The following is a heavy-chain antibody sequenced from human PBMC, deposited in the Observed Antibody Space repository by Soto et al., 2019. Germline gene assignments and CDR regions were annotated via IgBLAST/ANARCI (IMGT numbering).Heavy chain of an antibody. CDR1: DGSIIRSY. D-gene: IGHD6-13*01. V-gene: IGHV4-4*07. CDR3: AMGSSSLYLVEHFDY. CDR2: IYTSGSA. J-gene: IGHJ4*02. Sequence: ETLYLTCAVSDGSIIRSYCSWIRPPAGKGLEWIGRIYTSGSANDNPSLKSRVTRSLNTSKNQVSLKLSSVTAADTAVYDCAMGSSSLYLVEHFDYWGQGTLGTVT.